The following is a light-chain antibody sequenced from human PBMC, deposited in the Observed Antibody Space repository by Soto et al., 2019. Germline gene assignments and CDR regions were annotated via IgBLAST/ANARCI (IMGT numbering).Light chain of an antibody. CDR1: QGVNSY. CDR3: QQLYTYPIT. CDR2: SAS. Sequence: IQLTQSPSSLSASVGDRVTNTCRASQGVNSYLAWYQQKPGRAPKLLIYSASTLQSGVPSRFSGSGSGTDFTLTVSSLQPEDFATYYCQQLYTYPITFGQGTRLEIK. J-gene: IGKJ5*01. V-gene: IGKV1-9*01.